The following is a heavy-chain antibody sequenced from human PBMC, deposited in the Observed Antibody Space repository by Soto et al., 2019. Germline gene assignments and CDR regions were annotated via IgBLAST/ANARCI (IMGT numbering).Heavy chain of an antibody. D-gene: IGHD2-21*02. J-gene: IGHJ4*02. V-gene: IGHV5-51*01. CDR3: ARHGCGSDCHSDY. CDR1: GYSFNTYW. CDR2: IYPDDSDT. Sequence: GESLKISCKASGYSFNTYWIGWVRQLPGKGLEWMGIIYPDDSDTRYSPSFQGQVTISADKPFTTVYLQWNSLKASDTAMYYCARHGCGSDCHSDYWGQGTLVTVSS.